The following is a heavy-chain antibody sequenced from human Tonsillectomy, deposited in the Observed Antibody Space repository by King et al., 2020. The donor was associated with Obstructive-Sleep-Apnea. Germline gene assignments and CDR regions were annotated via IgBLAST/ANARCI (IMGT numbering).Heavy chain of an antibody. V-gene: IGHV3-30*02. CDR1: GFTFSNFG. CDR2: FRYDGNNK. J-gene: IGHJ6*02. CDR3: AKEPVDTAMVRTFYYGLDV. D-gene: IGHD5-18*01. Sequence: VQLVESGGGVVQPGRSLRLSCAASGFTFSNFGMHWVRQPPGKGLEWVAFFRYDGNNKYYAASVKGRLTISRDNSKNTLYRQMNSLRAEDTAVYYCAKEPVDTAMVRTFYYGLDVWGQGTTVTVSS.